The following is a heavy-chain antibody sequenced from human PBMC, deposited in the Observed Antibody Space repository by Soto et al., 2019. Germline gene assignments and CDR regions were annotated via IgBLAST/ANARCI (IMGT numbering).Heavy chain of an antibody. CDR3: ARVIRGAYYNSPLDT. J-gene: IGHJ5*02. Sequence: GASVKVSCKASGYTFTGYFMHWVRQAPGQGLEWMGWINPYSGGADYAQSFQGRVTMTRDTSISTVYMELSRLRFDDTAVYYCARVIRGAYYNSPLDTWGQGTVVIVSS. CDR2: INPYSGGA. D-gene: IGHD3-10*01. V-gene: IGHV1-2*02. CDR1: GYTFTGYF.